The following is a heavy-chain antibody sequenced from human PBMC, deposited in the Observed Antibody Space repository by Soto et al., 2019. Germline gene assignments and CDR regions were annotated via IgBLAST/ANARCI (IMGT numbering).Heavy chain of an antibody. CDR1: GGTFSTHA. Sequence: QVQLVQSGAEVKKPGSSVKVSCKASGGTFSTHAISWVRQAPGQGLEWMGGIIPIFGTTNYAQKFQGRVNITADKTTSTGYLEGRRLRSEGSAVYYCARGWGTGGTTTPFAYWGQGTLVTVSS. J-gene: IGHJ4*02. CDR3: ARGWGTGGTTTPFAY. D-gene: IGHD2-15*01. CDR2: IIPIFGTT. V-gene: IGHV1-69*06.